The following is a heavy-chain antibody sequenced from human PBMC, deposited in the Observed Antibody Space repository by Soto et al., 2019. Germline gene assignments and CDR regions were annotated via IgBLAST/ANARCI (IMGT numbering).Heavy chain of an antibody. Sequence: SETLSLTCTVSGGSISSYYRSWIRQPPGKGLEWIGYIYYSGSTNYNPSLKSRVTISVDTSKNQFSLKLSSVTAADTAVYYCARGIVGATHYYYYGMDVWGQGTTVTVSS. V-gene: IGHV4-59*01. CDR3: ARGIVGATHYYYYGMDV. D-gene: IGHD1-26*01. J-gene: IGHJ6*02. CDR1: GGSISSYY. CDR2: IYYSGST.